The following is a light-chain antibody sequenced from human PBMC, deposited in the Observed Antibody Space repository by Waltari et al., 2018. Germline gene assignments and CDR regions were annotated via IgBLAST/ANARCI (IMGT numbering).Light chain of an antibody. J-gene: IGLJ1*01. CDR2: EVS. CDR3: CSYAGSSTPYV. CDR1: SSDVGSYNL. V-gene: IGLV2-23*02. Sequence: QSALTQPASVSGSPGQSITISCTGTSSDVGSYNLVSWYRQHTGKAPKLLIYEVSKRPSGVSNRFSGSKSGNAASLTISGLQAEDEADYYCCSYAGSSTPYVFGTGTKVTVL.